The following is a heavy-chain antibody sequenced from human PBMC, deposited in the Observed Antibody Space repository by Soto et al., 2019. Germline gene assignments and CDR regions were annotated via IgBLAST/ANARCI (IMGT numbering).Heavy chain of an antibody. CDR3: ARDLTLCSGGSCYNGLTTQNWFDP. D-gene: IGHD2-15*01. CDR1: GGSISSGGYY. V-gene: IGHV4-31*03. J-gene: IGHJ5*02. CDR2: IYYSGST. Sequence: QVQLQESGPGLVKPSQTLSLTCTVSGGSISSGGYYWSWIRQHPGKGLEWIGYIYYSGSTYYTPSLKSRVTISVDTPKNQFTLKLSSVTAADTAVYYCARDLTLCSGGSCYNGLTTQNWFDPWGQGTLVTVSS.